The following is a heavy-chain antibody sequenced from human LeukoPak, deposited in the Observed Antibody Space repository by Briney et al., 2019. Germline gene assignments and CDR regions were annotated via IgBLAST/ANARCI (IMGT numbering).Heavy chain of an antibody. V-gene: IGHV1-46*01. J-gene: IGHJ6*02. CDR2: INPSGGST. CDR3: ARVNSLDCSSTSCYDYYYGMDV. D-gene: IGHD2-2*01. CDR1: GYTFTSYY. Sequence: ASVKVSCKASGYTFTSYYMHWVRQAPGQGLEWMGIINPSGGSTSYAQKFQGRVTMTRDTSTSTVYMELSSPRSEDTAVYYCARVNSLDCSSTSCYDYYYGMDVWGQGTTVTVSS.